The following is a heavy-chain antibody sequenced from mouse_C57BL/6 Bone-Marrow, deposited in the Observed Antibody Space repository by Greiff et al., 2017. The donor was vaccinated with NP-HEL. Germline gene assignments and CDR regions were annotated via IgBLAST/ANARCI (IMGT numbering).Heavy chain of an antibody. J-gene: IGHJ4*01. V-gene: IGHV1-59*01. CDR1: GYTFTSYW. Sequence: QVQLQQPGAELVRPGTSVKLSCKASGYTFTSYWMHWVKQRPGQGLEWIGVIDPSDSYTNYNQKFKGKATLTVYTSSSTAYMQLSSLTSDDSAVYYCGRERYYEGAMDYWGQGTSVTVSS. CDR3: GRERYYEGAMDY. D-gene: IGHD2-4*01. CDR2: IDPSDSYT.